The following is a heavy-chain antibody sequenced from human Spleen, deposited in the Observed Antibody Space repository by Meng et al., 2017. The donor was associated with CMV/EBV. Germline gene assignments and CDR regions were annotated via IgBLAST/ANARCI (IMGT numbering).Heavy chain of an antibody. V-gene: IGHV3-30*04. Sequence: ASGFPFRSYAMHWVRQAPGKELEWVAVISDDGSNKFSTDSVNGRFTISRDNSKNTLYLQMNSLRGEDTAVFYCARDFLDGYNYPLDFWGQGTLVTVSS. CDR1: GFPFRSYA. D-gene: IGHD5-24*01. CDR3: ARDFLDGYNYPLDF. CDR2: ISDDGSNK. J-gene: IGHJ4*02.